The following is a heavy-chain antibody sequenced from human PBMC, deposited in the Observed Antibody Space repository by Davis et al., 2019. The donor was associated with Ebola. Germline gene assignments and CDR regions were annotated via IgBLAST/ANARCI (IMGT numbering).Heavy chain of an antibody. Sequence: ASVKVSCKASGYTFTSYAMHWVRQAPGQRLEWMGWVNAGNGNTKYSQKFQGRVTITRDTSASTAYMELSSLRSEDTAIYYCAKRMAAPGPYFDYWGQGTLVTVSS. D-gene: IGHD6-13*01. CDR3: AKRMAAPGPYFDY. V-gene: IGHV1-3*01. CDR1: GYTFTSYA. CDR2: VNAGNGNT. J-gene: IGHJ4*02.